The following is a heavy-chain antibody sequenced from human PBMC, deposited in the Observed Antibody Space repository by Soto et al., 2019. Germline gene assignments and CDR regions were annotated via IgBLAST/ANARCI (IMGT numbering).Heavy chain of an antibody. D-gene: IGHD2-15*01. CDR1: GFTLSSYA. CDR3: AKPGRYCSGGSCYEVLDY. CDR2: ITGSGAST. J-gene: IGHJ4*02. Sequence: GGSLRLSCAASGFTLSSYAMTWVRQAPGKGLEWVSAITGSGASTYYADSVKGRFSISRDNSKNTLYLQMNSLRAEDTAVYYCAKPGRYCSGGSCYEVLDYWGQGT. V-gene: IGHV3-23*01.